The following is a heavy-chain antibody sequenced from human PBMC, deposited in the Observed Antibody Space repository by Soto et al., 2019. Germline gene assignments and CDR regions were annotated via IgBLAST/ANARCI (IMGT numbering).Heavy chain of an antibody. CDR1: GFTFTNAW. CDR3: TTFPAANFYSHMDV. CDR2: IKSKADGGTA. J-gene: IGHJ6*03. Sequence: GGSLRLSCAASGFTFTNAWMNWVRQAPGKGLEWVGHIKSKADGGTADYAAPVKGRFIISRDDSKNTVYVQMNSLRIEDTALYYCTTFPAANFYSHMDVWGKGATVTVSS. V-gene: IGHV3-15*01.